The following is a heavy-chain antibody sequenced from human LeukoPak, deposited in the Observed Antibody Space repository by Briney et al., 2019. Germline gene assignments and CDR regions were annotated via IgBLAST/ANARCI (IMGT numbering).Heavy chain of an antibody. CDR3: AREGRVSGYDSDC. CDR1: GFTFSSYW. Sequence: GGSLRLSCAASGFTFSSYWMHWVRQAPGKGLVWVSRINSDGSSITYADSVKGRFTISRDNAKNTLYLQMNSLRVEDTAVYYCAREGRVSGYDSDCWGQGTLVTVSS. J-gene: IGHJ4*02. D-gene: IGHD5-12*01. CDR2: INSDGSSI. V-gene: IGHV3-74*03.